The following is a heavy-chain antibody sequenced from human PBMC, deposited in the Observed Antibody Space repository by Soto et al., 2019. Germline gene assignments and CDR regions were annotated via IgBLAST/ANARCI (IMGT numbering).Heavy chain of an antibody. CDR3: ARRYYGSSGYGMDV. CDR1: GGSISSYY. V-gene: IGHV4-59*01. J-gene: IGHJ6*02. Sequence: PSETLSLTCTVSGGSISSYYWSWIRQPPGKGLEWIGYIYYSGSTNYNPSLKSRVTISVDTSKNQFSLKLSSVTAADTAVYYCARRYYGSSGYGMDVWGQGTTVTVSS. CDR2: IYYSGST. D-gene: IGHD3-22*01.